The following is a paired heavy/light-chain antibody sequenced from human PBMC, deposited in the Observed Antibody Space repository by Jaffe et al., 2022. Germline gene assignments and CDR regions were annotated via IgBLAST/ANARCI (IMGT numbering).Heavy chain of an antibody. CDR2: IYYSGNT. Sequence: QVRLQESGPGLVKPSETLSLTCTVSGGSISGYYWSWLRQPPGKGLEWIGYIYYSGNTNYNPSLKSRVSISIDTSKNQFSLRLTSVTAADTAVYYCATVTSNWYEYFQHWGQGTLVTVSS. CDR3: ATVTSNWYEYFQH. CDR1: GGSISGYY. D-gene: IGHD2-2*01. J-gene: IGHJ1*01. V-gene: IGHV4-59*01.
Light chain of an antibody. V-gene: IGKV3-20*01. Sequence: EIVLTQSPGTLSLSPGERATLSCRASQSVSSSYLAWYQQKPGQAPRLLIYGASSRATGIPDRFSGSGSGTDFTLTISRLEPEDFAVYYCQQYGGSPLTFGGGTKVEI. CDR3: QQYGGSPLT. CDR1: QSVSSSY. J-gene: IGKJ4*01. CDR2: GAS.